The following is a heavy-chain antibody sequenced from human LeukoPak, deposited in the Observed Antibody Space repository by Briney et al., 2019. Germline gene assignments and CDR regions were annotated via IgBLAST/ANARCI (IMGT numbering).Heavy chain of an antibody. CDR2: IKQDGTEK. CDR1: GFTFTTYW. J-gene: IGHJ3*01. Sequence: GGSLRLSCAASGFTFTTYWMSWVRQAPGKGLEWVANIKQDGTEKYYVDSVKGRFTISRDNAKNSLYLQMNSLRAEDTAVYYCASHQLFRRGWGQGTMVTVSS. CDR3: ASHQLFRRG. V-gene: IGHV3-7*01. D-gene: IGHD1-1*01.